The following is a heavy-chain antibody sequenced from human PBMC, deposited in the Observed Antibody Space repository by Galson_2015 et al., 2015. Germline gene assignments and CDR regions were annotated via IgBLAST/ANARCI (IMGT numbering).Heavy chain of an antibody. Sequence: LRLSCAASGFTFSSYAMSWVRQAPGKGLEWVSSISGSGGSTYYADSVKGRFTIFRDNSKNTLYLQMNSLRAEDTAVYYCAKAPTVTTYYYYYMDVWGKGTTVTVSS. CDR2: ISGSGGST. D-gene: IGHD4-17*01. CDR3: AKAPTVTTYYYYYMDV. V-gene: IGHV3-23*01. J-gene: IGHJ6*03. CDR1: GFTFSSYA.